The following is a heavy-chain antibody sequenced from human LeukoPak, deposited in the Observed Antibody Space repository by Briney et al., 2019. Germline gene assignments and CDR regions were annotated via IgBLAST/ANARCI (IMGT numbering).Heavy chain of an antibody. CDR2: IYYSGST. J-gene: IGHJ6*03. CDR3: AREGIVVVPAAKDYYYMDV. D-gene: IGHD2-2*01. Sequence: SETLSLTCTVSGGSISSYYWSWIRQPPGKGLEWIGYIYYSGSTNYNPSLKSRVTISVDTSKNQFSLKLSSVTAADTAVYYCAREGIVVVPAAKDYYYMDVWGKGTTVTVSS. V-gene: IGHV4-59*12. CDR1: GGSISSYY.